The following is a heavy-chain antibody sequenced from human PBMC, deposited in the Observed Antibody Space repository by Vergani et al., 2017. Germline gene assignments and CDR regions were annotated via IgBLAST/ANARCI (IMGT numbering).Heavy chain of an antibody. J-gene: IGHJ3*02. CDR3: ARVRGASSSRAFDI. Sequence: QVQLQESGPGLVKPSETLSLTCTVSGGSISSYYWSWIRQPPGKGLEWIGHIYYSGSTNYNPSLKSRVTISVDTSKNQFSLKLSSVTAADTAVYYCARVRGASSSRAFDIWGQWTMVTVSS. CDR2: IYYSGST. D-gene: IGHD6-13*01. V-gene: IGHV4-59*01. CDR1: GGSISSYY.